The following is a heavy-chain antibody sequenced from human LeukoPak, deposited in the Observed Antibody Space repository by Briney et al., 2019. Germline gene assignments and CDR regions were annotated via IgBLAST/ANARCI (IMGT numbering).Heavy chain of an antibody. Sequence: SETLSLTCTVSGGSISSYYWSWVRQPPGKGLEWIGEIYHSGSTNYNPSLKSRVTMSVGKSKNQFSLKLSSVTAADTAVYYCASAEPRGIIWYPYWGQGTLVTVSS. J-gene: IGHJ4*02. CDR1: GGSISSYY. CDR2: IYHSGST. V-gene: IGHV4-59*12. CDR3: ASAEPRGIIWYPY. D-gene: IGHD6-13*01.